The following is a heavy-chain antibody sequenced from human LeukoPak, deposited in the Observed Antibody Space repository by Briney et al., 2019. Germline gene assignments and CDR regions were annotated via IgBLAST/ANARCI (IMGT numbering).Heavy chain of an antibody. CDR1: GYSISSGYY. CDR3: ARRPAEVYDIFTGYGRWFDP. J-gene: IGHJ5*02. Sequence: PSETLSLTCAVSGYSISSGYYWGWIRQPPGKGLEWIGSIYHSGSTYYNPSLKSRVTISVDTSKNQFSLKLSSVTAADTAVYYCARRPAEVYDIFTGYGRWFDPWGQGTLVTVSS. D-gene: IGHD3-9*01. CDR2: IYHSGST. V-gene: IGHV4-38-2*01.